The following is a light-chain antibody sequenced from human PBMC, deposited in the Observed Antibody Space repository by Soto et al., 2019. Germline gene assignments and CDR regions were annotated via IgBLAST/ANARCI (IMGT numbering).Light chain of an antibody. V-gene: IGKV3-20*01. CDR2: GAS. CDR1: QSVSSSY. J-gene: IGKJ1*01. CDR3: QQYGSSPWT. Sequence: EIVLTQSPGTLSLSPGERVTLSCRASQSVSSSYLAWYQQKPGQTPRVLIYGASSRATGIPDRFSGSGSGTDFTLTISRLEPEDFAVYYCQQYGSSPWTFGQGTKVDIK.